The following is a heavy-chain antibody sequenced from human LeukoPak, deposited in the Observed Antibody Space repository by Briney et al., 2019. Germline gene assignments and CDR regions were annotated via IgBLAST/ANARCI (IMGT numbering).Heavy chain of an antibody. CDR2: ISYDGSNK. Sequence: GGSLRLSCAASGFTFSSYAMHWVRQAPGKGLEWVAVISYDGSNKYYADSVKGRFTISRDNSKNTLYLQMNSLRAEDTAVYYCAKWALAAAGDYWGQGTLVTVSS. CDR3: AKWALAAAGDY. D-gene: IGHD6-13*01. J-gene: IGHJ4*02. CDR1: GFTFSSYA. V-gene: IGHV3-30-3*02.